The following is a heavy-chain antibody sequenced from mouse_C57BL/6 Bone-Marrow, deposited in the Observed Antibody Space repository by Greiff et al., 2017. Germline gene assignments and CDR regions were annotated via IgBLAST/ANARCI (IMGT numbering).Heavy chain of an antibody. D-gene: IGHD2-5*01. V-gene: IGHV1-69*01. CDR2: IDPSDSYT. J-gene: IGHJ4*01. CDR3: ARGNAYYSNYYAMDY. Sequence: VQLQQPGAELVMPGASVKLSCKASGYTFTSYWMHWVKQRPGQGLEWIGEIDPSDSYTNYNPKFKGKSTLTVDKSSSTAYMQLRSLTSEDSAVYYCARGNAYYSNYYAMDYWGQGTSVTVSS. CDR1: GYTFTSYW.